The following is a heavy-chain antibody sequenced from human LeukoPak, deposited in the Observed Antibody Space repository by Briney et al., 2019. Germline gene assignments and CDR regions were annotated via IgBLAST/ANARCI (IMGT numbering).Heavy chain of an antibody. CDR2: INSDGSST. V-gene: IGHV3-74*01. CDR3: ARVAARLNWFDP. D-gene: IGHD6-6*01. Sequence: GGSLRLSCAASGFTFSSYWMHWVRQAPGKGLVWVSRINSDGSSTSYADSVKGRFTISRDDAKNTLYLQMNSLRAEDTAVYYCARVAARLNWFDPWRQGTLVTVSS. J-gene: IGHJ5*02. CDR1: GFTFSSYW.